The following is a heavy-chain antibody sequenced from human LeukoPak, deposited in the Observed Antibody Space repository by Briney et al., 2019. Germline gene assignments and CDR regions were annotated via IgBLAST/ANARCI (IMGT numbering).Heavy chain of an antibody. V-gene: IGHV3-74*01. CDR3: ARVGSTDRTRFDY. D-gene: IGHD2-2*01. CDR1: GFTFSSYW. J-gene: IGHJ4*02. Sequence: QPGGSLRLSCAASGFTFSSYWMHWVRQAPGKGLVWVSRINSDGSSTSYADSVKGRFTISRDNAKNTLYLQMNSLRAEDTAVYYCARVGSTDRTRFDYWGQGTLVTVSS. CDR2: INSDGSST.